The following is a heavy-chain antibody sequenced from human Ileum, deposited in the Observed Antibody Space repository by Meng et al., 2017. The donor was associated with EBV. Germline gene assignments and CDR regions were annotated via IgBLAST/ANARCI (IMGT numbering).Heavy chain of an antibody. CDR2: ITAGYGGT. Sequence: QVHLVQFGAAVEKPGASVKVSCKPSGYTFTDYAIQWVRQAPGQGLQWVGWITAGYGGTKYSQTFQGRVTITVDTSASTAYMELSSLTSEDTAVYYCTKHRPGSGYFDPWGQGTLVTVSS. CDR1: GYTFTDYA. J-gene: IGHJ5*02. D-gene: IGHD3-10*01. CDR3: TKHRPGSGYFDP. V-gene: IGHV1-3*01.